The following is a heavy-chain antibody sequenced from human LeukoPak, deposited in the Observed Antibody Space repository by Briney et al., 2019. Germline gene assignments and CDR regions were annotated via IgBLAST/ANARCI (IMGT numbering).Heavy chain of an antibody. CDR2: IRYDGSNK. Sequence: GGSLRLSCAASGFTFSSYGMHWVRQAPGKGLEWVAFIRYDGSNKYYADSVKGRFTISRDNSKNTLYLQMNSLRAEDTAVYYCAKDWASLVAVPAAISRGRNYYYYMDVWGKGTTVTVSS. D-gene: IGHD2-2*02. V-gene: IGHV3-30*02. J-gene: IGHJ6*03. CDR3: AKDWASLVAVPAAISRGRNYYYYMDV. CDR1: GFTFSSYG.